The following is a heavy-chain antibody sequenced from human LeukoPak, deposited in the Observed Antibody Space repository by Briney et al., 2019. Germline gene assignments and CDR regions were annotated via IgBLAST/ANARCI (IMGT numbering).Heavy chain of an antibody. D-gene: IGHD1-26*01. J-gene: IGHJ4*02. CDR2: ISGSGGST. CDR3: AKGEGATTYFDY. V-gene: IGHV3-23*01. Sequence: GGSLRLSCAASGFTFSSYAMSWVRQAPGKGLDWVSAISGSGGSTYYADSVKGRFTISRDNSKNTLYLQMNSLRAEDTAVYYCAKGEGATTYFDYWGQGTLVTVSS. CDR1: GFTFSSYA.